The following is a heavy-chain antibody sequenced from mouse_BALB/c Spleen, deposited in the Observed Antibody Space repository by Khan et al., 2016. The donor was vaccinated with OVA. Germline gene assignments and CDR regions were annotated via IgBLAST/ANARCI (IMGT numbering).Heavy chain of an antibody. CDR2: IYPGTNST. CDR1: GYTFSDYI. J-gene: IGHJ2*01. D-gene: IGHD1-1*01. V-gene: IGHV1-77*01. Sequence: QVQLQQSGPVLVKPGASVKMSCKASGYTFSDYIINWVRQRTGQGLEWIGQIYPGTNSTYYNEKFKGKPTLTAEKSSNTAYMQLRSLTSEDSAVYFCARSGYGSLAYWGQGTTLTVSS. CDR3: ARSGYGSLAY.